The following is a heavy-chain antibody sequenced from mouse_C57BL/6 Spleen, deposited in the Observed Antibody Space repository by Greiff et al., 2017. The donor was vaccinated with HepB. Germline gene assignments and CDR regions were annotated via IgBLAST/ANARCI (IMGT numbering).Heavy chain of an antibody. Sequence: QVQLKQPGAELVKPGASVKLSCKASGYTFTSYWMHWVKQRPGQGLEWIGMIHPNSGSTNYNEKFKSKATLTVDKSSSTAYMQLSSLTSEDSAVYYCARGDYYGSSYDYFDYWGQGTTLTVSS. CDR1: GYTFTSYW. CDR3: ARGDYYGSSYDYFDY. V-gene: IGHV1-64*01. D-gene: IGHD1-1*01. CDR2: IHPNSGST. J-gene: IGHJ2*01.